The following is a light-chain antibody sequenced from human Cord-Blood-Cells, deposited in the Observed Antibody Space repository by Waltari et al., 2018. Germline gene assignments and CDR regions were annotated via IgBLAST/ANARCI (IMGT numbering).Light chain of an antibody. CDR2: DVS. J-gene: IGLJ2*01. CDR1: SSDVGGYNY. CDR3: SSYTSSITHVV. V-gene: IGLV2-14*01. Sequence: QSALTQPASVSGSPGQSITISCSGTSSDVGGYNYVSWYQQHPGKAPKLMIYDVSKRPSGVSNRFSGSKSGNTASLTIFGLQAEDKADYYCSSYTSSITHVVFGGGTKLTVL.